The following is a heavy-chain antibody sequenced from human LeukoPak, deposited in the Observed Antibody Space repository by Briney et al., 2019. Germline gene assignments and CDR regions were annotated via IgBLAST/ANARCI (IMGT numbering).Heavy chain of an antibody. CDR3: ARDSPYSSSWDAFDI. J-gene: IGHJ3*02. D-gene: IGHD6-13*01. Sequence: TGGSLRLSCAASGLTFSSYWMSWVRQAPGRGLEWVANIKQDGSEKYYVDSVKGRFTISRDNAKNSLYLQMNSLRAEDTAVYYCARDSPYSSSWDAFDIWGQGTMVTVSS. CDR1: GLTFSSYW. V-gene: IGHV3-7*01. CDR2: IKQDGSEK.